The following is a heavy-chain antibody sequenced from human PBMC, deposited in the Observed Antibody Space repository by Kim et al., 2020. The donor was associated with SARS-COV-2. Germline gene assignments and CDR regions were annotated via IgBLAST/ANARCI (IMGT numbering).Heavy chain of an antibody. Sequence: SETLSLTCAVYGGSFSGYYWSWIRQPPGKGLEWIGEINHSGSTNYNPSLKSRVTISVDTSKNQFSLKLSSVTAADTAVYYCARGDTRQWLVLAYWYFDLWGRGTLVTVSS. CDR1: GGSFSGYY. V-gene: IGHV4-34*01. CDR3: ARGDTRQWLVLAYWYFDL. D-gene: IGHD6-19*01. CDR2: INHSGST. J-gene: IGHJ2*01.